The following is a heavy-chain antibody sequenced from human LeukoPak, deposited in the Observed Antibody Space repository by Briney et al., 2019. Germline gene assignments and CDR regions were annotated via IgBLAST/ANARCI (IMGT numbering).Heavy chain of an antibody. Sequence: GGSLRLSCAASGFTVSSKDMNWVRQAPGKGLEWVSVIESGGSTYYADSVKGRFTVSRDNFQNTLYLQMNSLRAEDTAVYYCARVGSYYDMDVWGQGTTVTVSS. J-gene: IGHJ6*02. CDR2: IESGGST. CDR1: GFTVSSKD. D-gene: IGHD3-10*01. V-gene: IGHV3-53*01. CDR3: ARVGSYYDMDV.